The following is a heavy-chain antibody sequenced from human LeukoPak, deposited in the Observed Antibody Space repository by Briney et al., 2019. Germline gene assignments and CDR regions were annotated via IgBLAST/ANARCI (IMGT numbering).Heavy chain of an antibody. D-gene: IGHD5-12*01. CDR2: ISSSSSYI. CDR3: AREGQSMVATADY. V-gene: IGHV3-21*01. CDR1: GFTFSNYN. Sequence: PGGSLRLSCAASGFTFSNYNINWVRQAPGKGLEWVSSISSSSSYIYYADSVKGRFTISRDNAKNSLYLQMNSLRAEDTAVYYCAREGQSMVATADYWGQGTLVTVSS. J-gene: IGHJ4*02.